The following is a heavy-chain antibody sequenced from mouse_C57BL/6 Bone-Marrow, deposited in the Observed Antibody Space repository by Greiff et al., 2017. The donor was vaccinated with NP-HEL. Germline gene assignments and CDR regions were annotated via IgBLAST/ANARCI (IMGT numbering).Heavy chain of an antibody. CDR3: AFHYYGSSYWYFDV. CDR1: GYTFTSYG. J-gene: IGHJ1*03. CDR2: IYPRSGNT. Sequence: VQGVESGAELARPGASVKLSCKASGYTFTSYGISWVKQRTGQGLEWIGEIYPRSGNTYYNEKFKGKATLTADKSSSTAYMELRSLTSEDSAVYFCAFHYYGSSYWYFDVWGTGTTVTVSS. D-gene: IGHD1-1*01. V-gene: IGHV1-81*01.